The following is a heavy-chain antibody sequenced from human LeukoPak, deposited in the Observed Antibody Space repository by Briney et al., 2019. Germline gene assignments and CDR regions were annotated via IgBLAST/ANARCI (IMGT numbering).Heavy chain of an antibody. V-gene: IGHV4-39*07. CDR2: IYYSGNT. D-gene: IGHD3-9*01. J-gene: IGHJ4*02. CDR3: ARDSLTGYYKGFDY. Sequence: SETLSLTCSVSGGSISSSSYYWGWIRQPPGKGLEWIGSIYYSGNTYYNPSLKSRVTISIDTSKNQFSLKLSSVTAADTAVYYCARDSLTGYYKGFDYWGQGTLVTVSS. CDR1: GGSISSSSYY.